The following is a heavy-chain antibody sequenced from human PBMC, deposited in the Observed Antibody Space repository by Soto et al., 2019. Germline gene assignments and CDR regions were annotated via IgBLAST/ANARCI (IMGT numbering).Heavy chain of an antibody. J-gene: IGHJ4*02. V-gene: IGHV4-4*02. D-gene: IGHD5-12*01. CDR1: GGSISSSNW. CDR2: IYHSGST. CDR3: ARGDRDGYIYLDY. Sequence: PSETLSLTCAVSGGSISSSNWWSWVRQPPGKGLEWIGEIYHSGSTNYNPSLKSRVTISVDKSKNQFSLKLSSVTAADMAVYYCARGDRDGYIYLDYWGQGTLVTVSS.